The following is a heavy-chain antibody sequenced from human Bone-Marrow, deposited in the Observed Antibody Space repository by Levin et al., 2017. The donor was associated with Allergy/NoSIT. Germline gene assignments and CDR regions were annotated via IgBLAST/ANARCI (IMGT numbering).Heavy chain of an antibody. CDR3: ARRSSYYYGGAFDI. V-gene: IGHV4-39*01. Sequence: PSETLSLTCTVSGGSISSSSSYWGWIRQPPGSGLEWIGHIYYTGDTYYNPSLKSRVTISVDMSKTQFSLRLSSVTAADTAVYYCARRSSYYYGGAFDIWGLGTMVSVSS. J-gene: IGHJ3*02. D-gene: IGHD3-22*01. CDR1: GGSISSSSSY. CDR2: IYYTGDT.